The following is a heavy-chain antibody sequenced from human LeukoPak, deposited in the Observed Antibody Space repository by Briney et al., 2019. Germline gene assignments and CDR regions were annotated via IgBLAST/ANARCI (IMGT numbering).Heavy chain of an antibody. D-gene: IGHD2-2*01. V-gene: IGHV3-11*01. Sequence: GGSLRLSCAASGFALSDNFRGWIRQAPGKGLEWVSYVVPPGRSIYYPASVEGLFSISRDTSRNSLYLQMNSLRVDDTAVYYCARDLQGQKGPMPSPSWGQGTVVTVSS. CDR3: ARDLQGQKGPMPSPS. CDR2: VVPPGRSI. J-gene: IGHJ5*02. CDR1: GFALSDNF.